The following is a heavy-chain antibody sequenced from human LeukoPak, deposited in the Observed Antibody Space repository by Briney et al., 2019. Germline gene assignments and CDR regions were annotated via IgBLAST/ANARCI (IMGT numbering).Heavy chain of an antibody. V-gene: IGHV3-21*04. J-gene: IGHJ4*02. CDR2: ISSRSSYI. Sequence: GGSLRLSCAASGFTFSSYNMKWVRQAPGKGLEWVSSISSRSSYIFYADSVKGRFTISRDNSKNTLYLQMNSLRAEDTAVYYCGRITMIVDDWGQGTLVTVSS. CDR1: GFTFSSYN. D-gene: IGHD3-22*01. CDR3: GRITMIVDD.